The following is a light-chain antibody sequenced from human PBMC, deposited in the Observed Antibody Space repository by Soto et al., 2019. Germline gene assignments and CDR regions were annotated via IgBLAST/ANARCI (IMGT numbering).Light chain of an antibody. CDR3: QQRSNWPRT. V-gene: IGKV3-11*01. Sequence: EIVLTQSPATLSLSPGGRATLSCRASQSVSSYLAWYQQKPGQAPRLLISDASNRATGIPARFSGSGSGTEFTLTISSLEPEDFAVYYCQQRSNWPRTFGQGTKVEIK. CDR1: QSVSSY. CDR2: DAS. J-gene: IGKJ1*01.